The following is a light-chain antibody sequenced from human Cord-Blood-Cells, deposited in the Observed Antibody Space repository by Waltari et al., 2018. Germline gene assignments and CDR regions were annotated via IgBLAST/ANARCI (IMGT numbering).Light chain of an antibody. V-gene: IGKV1-9*01. J-gene: IGKJ4*01. CDR3: QQLNSYPLT. CDR2: AAS. Sequence: IQFPQSPPSLSASVGDRVTITCRASQGISSYLAWYPQKPGKAPKLLIYAASTLQSGVPSRFSGSGSGTDFTLTISSLQPEDFAAYYCQQLNSYPLTFGGGTKVEIK. CDR1: QGISSY.